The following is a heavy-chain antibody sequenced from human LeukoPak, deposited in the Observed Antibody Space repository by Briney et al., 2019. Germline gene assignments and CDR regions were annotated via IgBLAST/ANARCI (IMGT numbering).Heavy chain of an antibody. CDR3: ARYQIAVQEFDP. Sequence: ASVKVSCKASGYTFTSNGISWVRQAPGQGLEWMGWISAYNGNTNYAQKLQGRVTMTTDTSTSTAYMELRSLRSDDTAVYYCARYQIAVQEFDPWGQGTLVTVSS. CDR2: ISAYNGNT. D-gene: IGHD6-19*01. V-gene: IGHV1-18*01. J-gene: IGHJ5*02. CDR1: GYTFTSNG.